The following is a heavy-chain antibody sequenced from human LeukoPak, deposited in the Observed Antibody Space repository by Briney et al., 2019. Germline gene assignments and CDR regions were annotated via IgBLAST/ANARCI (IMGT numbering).Heavy chain of an antibody. D-gene: IGHD2/OR15-2a*01. CDR3: ARKNDFDI. CDR1: GGSISNYY. V-gene: IGHV4-59*01. CDR2: IYYSGNT. Sequence: SETLSLTCTVSGGSISNYYWSWIRQPPGKGLEWIGCIYYSGNTYYNPSLKSRVTISVDMSKNQFSLRLTSVTAADTAVYYCARKNDFDIWGQGTLVTVSS. J-gene: IGHJ3*02.